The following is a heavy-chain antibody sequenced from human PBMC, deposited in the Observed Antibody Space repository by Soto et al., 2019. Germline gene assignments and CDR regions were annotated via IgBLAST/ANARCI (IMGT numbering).Heavy chain of an antibody. D-gene: IGHD6-19*01. CDR1: GFNFSSYV. V-gene: IGHV3-33*01. Sequence: GGSLRLSCSASGFNFSSYVIHWVRQAPVKGLEWVAVIWYDGGNKYYADSVEGRFTISRYNSTNTLYLQMNSLRAEDTAVYYCARDGQWLPRDGLRSSSYFDYWGQGTLVTVSS. CDR3: ARDGQWLPRDGLRSSSYFDY. CDR2: IWYDGGNK. J-gene: IGHJ4*02.